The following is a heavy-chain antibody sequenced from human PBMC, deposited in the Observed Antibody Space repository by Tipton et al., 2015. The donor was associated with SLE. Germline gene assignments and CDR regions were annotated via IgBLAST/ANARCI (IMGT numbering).Heavy chain of an antibody. V-gene: IGHV1-46*01. J-gene: IGHJ4*02. D-gene: IGHD2-2*01. Sequence: QSGAEVKKPGASVKVSCKASGYTFTSYYMHWVRQAPGQGLEWMGIINPSGGSTSYAQKFQGGVTVTRDTSTSTVYMELSSLRSEDTAVYYCAREGLEYCSSTSCPWDYWGQGTLVTVSS. CDR2: INPSGGST. CDR3: AREGLEYCSSTSCPWDY. CDR1: GYTFTSYY.